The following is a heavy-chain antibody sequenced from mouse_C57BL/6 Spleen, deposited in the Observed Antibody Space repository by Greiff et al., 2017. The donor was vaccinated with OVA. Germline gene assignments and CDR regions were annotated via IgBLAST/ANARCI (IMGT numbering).Heavy chain of an antibody. CDR2: ISDGGSYT. V-gene: IGHV5-4*03. CDR1: GFTFSSYA. Sequence: EVQVVESGGGLVKPGGSLKLSCAASGFTFSSYAMSWVRQTPEKRLEWVATISDGGSYTYYPYTVKGRFTISRDNAKNNLYLQMSHLKSEDTAMYYCARRTHYFDYWGKGTTLTVSS. CDR3: ARRTHYFDY. J-gene: IGHJ2*01.